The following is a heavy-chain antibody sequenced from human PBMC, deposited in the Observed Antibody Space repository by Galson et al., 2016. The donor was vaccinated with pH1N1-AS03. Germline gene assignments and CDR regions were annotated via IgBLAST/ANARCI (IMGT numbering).Heavy chain of an antibody. V-gene: IGHV1-18*01. CDR3: ARSGSGSFYEGDF. CDR2: IGTYT. J-gene: IGHJ4*02. CDR1: GYTFTNYG. D-gene: IGHD3-10*01. Sequence: SVKVSCKASGYTFTNYGISWVRQAPGQGLEYMGWIGTYTIYAQKLQGRVTMTTDTSTSTAYMELRSLRSDDTAVCYCARSGSGSFYEGDFWGQGTLVSVSS.